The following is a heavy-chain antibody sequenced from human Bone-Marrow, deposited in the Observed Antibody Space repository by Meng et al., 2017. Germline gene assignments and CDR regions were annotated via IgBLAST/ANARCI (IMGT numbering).Heavy chain of an antibody. J-gene: IGHJ4*02. CDR2: IYYSGST. CDR1: GGSVSSGSYY. Sequence: SETLSLTCTVSGGSVSSGSYYWSWLRQPPGKGLEWIGYIYYSGSTNYNPSLKSRVTISVDTSKNQFSLKLSPVTAADTAVYYCARGHRDPYYFDYWGQGTLVTVSS. D-gene: IGHD3-10*01. CDR3: ARGHRDPYYFDY. V-gene: IGHV4-61*01.